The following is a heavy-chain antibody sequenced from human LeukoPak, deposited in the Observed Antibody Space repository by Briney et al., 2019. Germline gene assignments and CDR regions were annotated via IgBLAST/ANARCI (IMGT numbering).Heavy chain of an antibody. Sequence: SETLSLTCAVYGGSFSGYYWSWIRQPPGKGLEWIGEINHSGSTYYNPSLKSRVTISVDTSKNQFSLKLSSVTAADTAVYYCARDRGYYDSSGPEYFQHWGQGTLVTVSS. CDR3: ARDRGYYDSSGPEYFQH. D-gene: IGHD3-22*01. CDR2: INHSGST. CDR1: GGSFSGYY. J-gene: IGHJ1*01. V-gene: IGHV4-34*09.